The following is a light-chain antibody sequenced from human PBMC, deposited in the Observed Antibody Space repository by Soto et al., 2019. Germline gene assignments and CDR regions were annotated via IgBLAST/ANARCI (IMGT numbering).Light chain of an antibody. CDR2: GAS. J-gene: IGKJ1*01. Sequence: EIVLTQSPGTLSLSPGERATLSCRASQSVSSSYLAWYQQKPGQAPRLLIYGASSRATGIPDRFSGSGSGTDFTLTLSRLEPEDFAVYYCQQYGSSPPTWTFDQGTKVEIK. V-gene: IGKV3-20*01. CDR1: QSVSSSY. CDR3: QQYGSSPPTWT.